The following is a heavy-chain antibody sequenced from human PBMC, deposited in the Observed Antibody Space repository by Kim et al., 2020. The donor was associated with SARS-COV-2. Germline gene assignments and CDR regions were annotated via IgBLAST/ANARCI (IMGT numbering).Heavy chain of an antibody. Sequence: GGSLRLSCTASGFTFRTFAIHWVRQAPGKGREWLTTIAYDGSHASYGDSVQGRFTVSRDNSKNTVHLQLNSLTVEDTAVYYCAKPPDDFLYSMDVWGQGT. J-gene: IGHJ6*02. CDR2: IAYDGSHA. CDR3: AKPPDDFLYSMDV. CDR1: GFTFRTFA. D-gene: IGHD2-21*02. V-gene: IGHV3-30*18.